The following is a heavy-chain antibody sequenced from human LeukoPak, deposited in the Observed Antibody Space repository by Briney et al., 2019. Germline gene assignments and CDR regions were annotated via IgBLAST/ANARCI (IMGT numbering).Heavy chain of an antibody. CDR3: ARHDTIYGVIIAIFDY. CDR2: IYYSGST. V-gene: IGHV4-39*01. Sequence: ASETLSLTCTVSGGSISSSSYSWGWIRQPPGKGLEWIGSIYYSGSTYYNPSLKSRVTISVDTSKKQLSLRLSSVTAADTAVYYCARHDTIYGVIIAIFDYWGQGTLVTASS. CDR1: GGSISSSSYS. J-gene: IGHJ4*02. D-gene: IGHD3-3*01.